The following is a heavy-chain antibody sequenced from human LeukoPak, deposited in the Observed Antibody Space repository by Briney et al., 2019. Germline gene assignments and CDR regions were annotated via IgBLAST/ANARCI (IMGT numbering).Heavy chain of an antibody. D-gene: IGHD1-26*01. CDR3: ARDRSGSLGPPIDY. CDR2: ISSSSSYI. Sequence: GGSLRLSCAASGFTFSSYAMSWVRQAPGKGLKWVSSISSSSSYIYYADSVKGRFTISRDNAKNSLYLQMNSLRAEDTAVYYCARDRSGSLGPPIDYWGQGTLVTVSS. J-gene: IGHJ4*02. V-gene: IGHV3-21*01. CDR1: GFTFSSYA.